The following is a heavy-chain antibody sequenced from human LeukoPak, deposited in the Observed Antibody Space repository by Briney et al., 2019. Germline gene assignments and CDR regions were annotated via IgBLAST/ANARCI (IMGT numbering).Heavy chain of an antibody. CDR2: INPNGGST. CDR3: SRCPTRYYFDY. Sequence: ASVKVSCKASGYTFINFYIHWVRQAPVQGLEWMGIINPNGGSTSYAQRFQGRVTMTRDTSTSTVYMELSRLRSDDTAVYHCSRCPTRYYFDYWGQGTLVTVSS. V-gene: IGHV1-46*01. CDR1: GYTFINFY. J-gene: IGHJ4*02.